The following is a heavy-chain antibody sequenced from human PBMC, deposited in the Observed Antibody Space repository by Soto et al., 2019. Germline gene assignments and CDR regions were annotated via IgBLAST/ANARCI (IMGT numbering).Heavy chain of an antibody. V-gene: IGHV2-5*02. CDR3: SHMESRVASYGLDV. J-gene: IGHJ6*02. D-gene: IGHD3-3*01. Sequence: QITLKESGPTLVKPTQTLTLTCTFSGFSLDTSGVGVAWIRQPPGKALEWLTLIYWDDDKRYSPSLRSRLTITKDTSENRVVLTVTNMDPVDTATYYCSHMESRVASYGLDVWGQGTPVTVSS. CDR2: IYWDDDK. CDR1: GFSLDTSGVG.